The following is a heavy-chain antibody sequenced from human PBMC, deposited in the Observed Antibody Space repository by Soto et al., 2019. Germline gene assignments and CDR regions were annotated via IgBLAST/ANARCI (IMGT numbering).Heavy chain of an antibody. CDR2: IIRIFGTP. Sequence: QVQLVQSGAEVKKPGSSVKVSCKASGGTFSSYAINWVRQAPGQGLEWMGGIIRIFGTPDYAQRFQGRVTITADESTSTAYTELSGLRSEDTAVSYCARQGSNEYYYYGMDVWGQGTTVTVSS. D-gene: IGHD3-10*01. CDR1: GGTFSSYA. CDR3: ARQGSNEYYYYGMDV. J-gene: IGHJ6*02. V-gene: IGHV1-69*12.